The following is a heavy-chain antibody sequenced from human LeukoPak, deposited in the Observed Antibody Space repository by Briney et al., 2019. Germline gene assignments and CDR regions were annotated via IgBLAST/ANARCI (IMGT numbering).Heavy chain of an antibody. J-gene: IGHJ4*02. CDR1: GLTFSNYW. Sequence: GGSLRLSCAASGLTFSNYWMDWVRQAPGKGLGWVGNIKQDGSEKNYVDSVKGRFIISRDNAKNSLYLQMNTLRADDTAVYYCARDGFGTGSNWGQGTLVTVSS. V-gene: IGHV3-7*03. CDR3: ARDGFGTGSN. CDR2: IKQDGSEK. D-gene: IGHD3-16*01.